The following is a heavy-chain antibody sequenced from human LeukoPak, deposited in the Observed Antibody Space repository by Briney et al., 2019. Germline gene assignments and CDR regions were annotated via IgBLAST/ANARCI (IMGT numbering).Heavy chain of an antibody. CDR2: INHSGST. Sequence: SETLSLTCAVYGGSFSGYYWSWIRQPPGKGLEWIGEINHSGSTNYNPSLKSRVTISVDTSKNQFSLKLSSVTAADTAVYYCARVLDYSSFFDYWGQGTLVTVSS. CDR3: ARVLDYSSFFDY. J-gene: IGHJ4*02. V-gene: IGHV4-34*01. D-gene: IGHD4-11*01. CDR1: GGSFSGYY.